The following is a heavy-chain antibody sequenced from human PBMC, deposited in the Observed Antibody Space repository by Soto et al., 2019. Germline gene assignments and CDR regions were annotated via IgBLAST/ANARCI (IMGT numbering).Heavy chain of an antibody. J-gene: IGHJ4*02. D-gene: IGHD3-16*01. V-gene: IGHV3-66*02. Sequence: PGGSLRLSCAASGFTVSSNYMSWVRQAPGKGLEWVSVIYTGGSTYNADSVQGRFTISRDNSKNMLYLQMNSLRPEDTALYYCAKDWGRYGSVSTCHLFGYWGQGTLVTVSS. CDR2: IYTGGST. CDR3: AKDWGRYGSVSTCHLFGY. CDR1: GFTVSSNY.